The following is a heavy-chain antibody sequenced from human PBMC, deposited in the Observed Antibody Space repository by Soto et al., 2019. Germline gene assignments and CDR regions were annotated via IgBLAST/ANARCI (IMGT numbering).Heavy chain of an antibody. CDR1: GGSISSYY. D-gene: IGHD3-9*01. CDR3: AREEVYYDILTGYAYNWFDP. J-gene: IGHJ5*02. V-gene: IGHV4-59*01. CDR2: IYYSGST. Sequence: SETLSLTCTVSGGSISSYYWGWIRQPPGKGLEWIGYIYYSGSTNYNPSLKSRVTISVDTSKNQFSLKLSSVTAADTAVYYCAREEVYYDILTGYAYNWFDPWGQGTLVTVSS.